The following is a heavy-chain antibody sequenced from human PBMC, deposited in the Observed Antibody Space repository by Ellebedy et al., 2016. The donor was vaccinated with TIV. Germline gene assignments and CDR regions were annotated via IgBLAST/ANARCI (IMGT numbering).Heavy chain of an antibody. J-gene: IGHJ4*02. Sequence: GGSLRLXXAASGFTFSSLAMSWVRQGPGKGLEWVFSISNGAGGGTYYADSVKGRFTVSRDNSRNTLYLQMNSLRAEDTAVYYCAKDSLRSFDYWGQGTLVTVSS. CDR3: AKDSLRSFDY. CDR2: ISNGAGGGT. V-gene: IGHV3-23*01. CDR1: GFTFSSLA. D-gene: IGHD4-17*01.